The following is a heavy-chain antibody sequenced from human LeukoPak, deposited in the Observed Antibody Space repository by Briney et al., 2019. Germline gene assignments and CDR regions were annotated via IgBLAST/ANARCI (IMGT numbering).Heavy chain of an antibody. CDR2: INPSGGST. CDR1: GYTLPRYY. CDR3: ARGIFSYYDSSGYYNY. J-gene: IGHJ4*02. Sequence: ASVQVSCKASGYTLPRYYLQWVRQAPGQGLEWMGIINPSGGSTSYAQKFQGRVTMTRDTSTSTVYMELSSLRSEDTAVYYCARGIFSYYDSSGYYNYWGQGTLVTVSS. D-gene: IGHD3-22*01. V-gene: IGHV1-46*01.